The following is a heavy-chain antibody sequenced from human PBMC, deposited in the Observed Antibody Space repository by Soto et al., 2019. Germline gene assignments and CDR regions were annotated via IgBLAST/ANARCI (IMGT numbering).Heavy chain of an antibody. Sequence: QVQLVESGGGVVQPGRSLRLSCAASGFTFSSYAMHWVRQAPGKGLEWVAVISYDGSNKYYADSVKGRFTISRDNSRNMLYLQMNSLRAEDTAVYYCARFGYYDISGYDQHWGQGTLVTVSS. J-gene: IGHJ1*01. V-gene: IGHV3-30-3*01. CDR2: ISYDGSNK. CDR3: ARFGYYDISGYDQH. D-gene: IGHD3-22*01. CDR1: GFTFSSYA.